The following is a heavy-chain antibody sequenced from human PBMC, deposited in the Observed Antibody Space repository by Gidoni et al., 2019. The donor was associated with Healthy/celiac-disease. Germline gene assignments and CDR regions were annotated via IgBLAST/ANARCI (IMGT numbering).Heavy chain of an antibody. CDR3: ARETYYYDSSGYIMYYFDY. CDR1: GFTFSSYA. J-gene: IGHJ4*02. Sequence: EVQLVESGGGLVQPGGALRLSGAASGFTFSSYAMNWVRQAPGKGLEWVSYISSSGSTIYYADSVKGRFTISRDNAKNSLYLQMNSLRAEDTSVYYCARETYYYDSSGYIMYYFDYWGQGTLVTVSS. V-gene: IGHV3-48*03. D-gene: IGHD3-22*01. CDR2: ISSSGSTI.